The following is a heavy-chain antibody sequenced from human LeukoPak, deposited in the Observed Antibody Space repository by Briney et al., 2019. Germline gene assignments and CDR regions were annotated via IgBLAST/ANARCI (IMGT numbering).Heavy chain of an antibody. Sequence: SETLSLTCTVSGDSISSHSYFWGWIRQPPGKGLEWIGNIHYIGSTYNPSLKSRVTISVDTSTNQFSLKLSSVTAADTAVYCAKTLPYSGGWRATFDFWGQGTLATVSS. D-gene: IGHD6-19*01. CDR2: IHYIGST. J-gene: IGHJ4*02. CDR1: GDSISSHSYF. V-gene: IGHV4-39*01. CDR3: AKTLPYSGGWRATFDF.